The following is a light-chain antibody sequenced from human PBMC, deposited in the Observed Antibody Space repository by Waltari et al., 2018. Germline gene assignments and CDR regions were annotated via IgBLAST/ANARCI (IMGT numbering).Light chain of an antibody. V-gene: IGKV4-1*01. CDR2: WAS. CDR1: QNILYSSNSKNY. Sequence: DIVMTQSPDFLAVSLGERATINCKSSQNILYSSNSKNYLAWYRHKPGQPPKLLIYWASTRESGVPDRVSGSGSETDFTLTISSLQAEDVAVYYCQQYYSIPYTFGQGTKLEIK. J-gene: IGKJ2*01. CDR3: QQYYSIPYT.